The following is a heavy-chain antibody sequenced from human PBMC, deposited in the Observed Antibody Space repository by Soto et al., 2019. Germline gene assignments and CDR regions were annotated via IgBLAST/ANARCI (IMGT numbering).Heavy chain of an antibody. CDR2: IYFTGST. Sequence: SETLSLTCTVSGGSTSSSSYYWGWIRQPPGKGLEWIGSIYFTGSTYYNPSLKSRVTISVDTSKNQFSLKLSSVTPEDTALYYCASSDRSGFGFDYWGQGTLVTVSS. D-gene: IGHD3-22*01. CDR3: ASSDRSGFGFDY. CDR1: GGSTSSSSYY. J-gene: IGHJ4*02. V-gene: IGHV4-39*01.